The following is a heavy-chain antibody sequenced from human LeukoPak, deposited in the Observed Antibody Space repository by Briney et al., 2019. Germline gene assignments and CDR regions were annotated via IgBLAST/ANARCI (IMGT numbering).Heavy chain of an antibody. Sequence: PGGSLRLSCAVSGFTFSSYVMSWVRQAPGKGLEWVSAISGSGGSTYYADSVKGRFTISRDNSKNTLYLQMNSLRAEDTAVYYCAGTIQQLVRLGFDYWGQGTLVTVSS. J-gene: IGHJ4*02. D-gene: IGHD6-13*01. V-gene: IGHV3-23*01. CDR1: GFTFSSYV. CDR2: ISGSGGST. CDR3: AGTIQQLVRLGFDY.